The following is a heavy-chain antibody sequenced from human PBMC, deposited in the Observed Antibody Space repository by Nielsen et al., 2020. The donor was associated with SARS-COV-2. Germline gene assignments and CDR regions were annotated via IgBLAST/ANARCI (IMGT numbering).Heavy chain of an antibody. D-gene: IGHD2-21*01. V-gene: IGHV4-4*02. Sequence: SETLSLTCAVSGGSVSSNDWWTWVRQSPGQGLEWFGEVSHSGSTNYSPSLKSRVTLSMDKSRRQFSLRLASVSAADTAVYFCARGHLVVVPSPLLGLGPIFYYFYLDVWGKGTSVIVSS. J-gene: IGHJ6*03. CDR3: ARGHLVVVPSPLLGLGPIFYYFYLDV. CDR2: VSHSGST. CDR1: GGSVSSNDW.